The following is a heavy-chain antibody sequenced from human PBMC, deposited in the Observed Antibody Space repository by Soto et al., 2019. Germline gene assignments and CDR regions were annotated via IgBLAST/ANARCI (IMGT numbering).Heavy chain of an antibody. CDR1: GFSFSSYS. CDR2: ISGSGGRP. J-gene: IGHJ4*02. D-gene: IGHD4-17*01. Sequence: GGSLRLSCVASGFSFSSYSMNWVRQAPGKGLEWVSAISGSGGRPYYADSVKGRFTISRDNSKNTLYLQMNSLRAEDTAVYYCAIGGDYHYFDYWGQGTLVTVSS. CDR3: AIGGDYHYFDY. V-gene: IGHV3-23*01.